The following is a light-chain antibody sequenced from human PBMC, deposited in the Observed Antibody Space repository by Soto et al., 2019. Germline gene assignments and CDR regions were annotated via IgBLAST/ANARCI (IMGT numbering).Light chain of an antibody. CDR3: CSYAGSSFI. CDR2: DVS. CDR1: SSDVGGYNY. J-gene: IGLJ2*01. Sequence: QSALTQPRSVSGSPGQSVTISCTGTSSDVGGYNYVSWYQQHPGKAPKLMVYDVSKRPSGAPDRFSGSKSGNTASLTISGLQAEDEADYYCCSYAGSSFIFGGGTKLTVL. V-gene: IGLV2-11*01.